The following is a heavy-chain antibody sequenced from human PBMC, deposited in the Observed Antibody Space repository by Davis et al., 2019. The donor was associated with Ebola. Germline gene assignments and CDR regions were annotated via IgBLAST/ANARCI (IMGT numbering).Heavy chain of an antibody. V-gene: IGHV3-23*01. J-gene: IGHJ6*02. CDR2: ISGSGGST. D-gene: IGHD6-6*01. Sequence: GESLKISCAASGFTFSSYSMNWVRQAPGKGLEWVSAISGSGGSTYYADSVKGRFTISRDNSKNTLYLQMNSLRAEDTAVYYCAKDVSSIAARQIYYYYGMDVWGQGTTVTVSS. CDR3: AKDVSSIAARQIYYYYGMDV. CDR1: GFTFSSYS.